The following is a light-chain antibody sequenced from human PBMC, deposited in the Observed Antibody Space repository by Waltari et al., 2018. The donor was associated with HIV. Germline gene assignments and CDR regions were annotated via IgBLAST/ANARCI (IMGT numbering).Light chain of an antibody. V-gene: IGKV1-39*01. CDR3: QHSRT. Sequence: DIQMTQSTSSVSASVGDRVTITCRTNQNINNNINWYQHKPGKAPKLLIYAAASLQSGVPSRFGGSGSGTHCTLTISSLQPEDCTTYYCQHSRTFGQGTKVEIK. CDR1: QNINNN. J-gene: IGKJ1*01. CDR2: AAA.